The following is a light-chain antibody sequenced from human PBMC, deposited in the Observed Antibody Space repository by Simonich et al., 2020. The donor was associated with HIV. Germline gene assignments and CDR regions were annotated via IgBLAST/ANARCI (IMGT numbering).Light chain of an antibody. Sequence: DIQMTQSPSSLSASVGDRVTITCRESQIINSYVNWYQQKPGKAPKLLIYAASSLQSGVPSRFSGSGSGTDFTLTINNLQPEDFATYYCQQANSFPRTFGQGTKVEIK. V-gene: IGKV1-39*01. CDR3: QQANSFPRT. CDR2: AAS. J-gene: IGKJ1*01. CDR1: QIINSY.